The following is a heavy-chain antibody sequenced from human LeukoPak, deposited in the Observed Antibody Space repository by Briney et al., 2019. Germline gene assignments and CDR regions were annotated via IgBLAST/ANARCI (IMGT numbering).Heavy chain of an antibody. D-gene: IGHD3-10*01. Sequence: PSETLSLTCAVSGXSISNNAVWGWIRQPPGKGLEWIGYIYHSGSTYYNPSLKSRVTMSADTSKNQFSLKLTSVTAVDTAVYYCARMVSGSGTYYFDSWGQGTLVTVSS. V-gene: IGHV4-28*01. J-gene: IGHJ4*02. CDR2: IYHSGST. CDR1: GXSISNNAV. CDR3: ARMVSGSGTYYFDS.